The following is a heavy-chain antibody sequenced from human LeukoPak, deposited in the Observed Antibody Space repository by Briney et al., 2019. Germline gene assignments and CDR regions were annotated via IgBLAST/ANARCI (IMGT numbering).Heavy chain of an antibody. CDR3: ARGAATRYCGGGVCYTFDY. CDR2: SSSSGGTI. V-gene: IGHV3-48*03. D-gene: IGHD2-15*01. J-gene: IGHJ4*02. CDR1: GFTFSTYE. Sequence: GGSLRLSCAASGFTFSTYEMNWVRQAPGKGLEWVSYSSSSGGTIYYADSVKGRFTISRDHAKNSLSLQMNSLRAEDTAVYYCARGAATRYCGGGVCYTFDYWGQGTLVTVSS.